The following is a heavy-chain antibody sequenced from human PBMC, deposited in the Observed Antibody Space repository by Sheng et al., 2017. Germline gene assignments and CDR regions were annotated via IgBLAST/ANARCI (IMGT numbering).Heavy chain of an antibody. Sequence: QVQLQQWGAGLLKPSETLSLTCAVYGGSFSGYYWSWIRQPPGKGLEWIGEINHSGSTNYNPSLKSRVTISVDTSKNQFSLKLSSVIAADTAVYYCAYDYYYYGMDVWGQGTTVTVSS. CDR1: GGSFSGYY. V-gene: IGHV4-34*01. J-gene: IGHJ6*02. CDR3: AYDYYYYGMDV. CDR2: INHSGST.